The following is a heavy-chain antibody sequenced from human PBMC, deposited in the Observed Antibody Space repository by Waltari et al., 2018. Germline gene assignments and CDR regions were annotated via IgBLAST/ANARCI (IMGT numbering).Heavy chain of an antibody. CDR1: GYTFTSYA. D-gene: IGHD3-10*01. CDR3: ARSCGSGSSGGDWFDP. V-gene: IGHV1-8*03. CDR2: MNPNSGNT. J-gene: IGHJ5*02. Sequence: QVQLVQSGAEVKKPGASVKVSCKASGYTFTSYAINWVRQAPGQGLEWMGWMNPNSGNTGYAQKFQGRVTITRNTSISTAYMELSSLRSEDTAVYYCARSCGSGSSGGDWFDPWGQGTLVTVSS.